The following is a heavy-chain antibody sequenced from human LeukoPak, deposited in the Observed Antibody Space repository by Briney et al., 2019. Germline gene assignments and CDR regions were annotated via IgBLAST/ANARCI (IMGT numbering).Heavy chain of an antibody. Sequence: GGSLRLSCAASGLTFRSYWMSWVRQAPGKGLEWVANIKEDGSEKHYVDSVKGRFTIFRDNAKNSLYLQMNSLRAEDTAIYYCARGGSDVTVGYWGQGTLVTVSS. V-gene: IGHV3-7*01. CDR2: IKEDGSEK. D-gene: IGHD1-26*01. CDR3: ARGGSDVTVGY. CDR1: GLTFRSYW. J-gene: IGHJ4*02.